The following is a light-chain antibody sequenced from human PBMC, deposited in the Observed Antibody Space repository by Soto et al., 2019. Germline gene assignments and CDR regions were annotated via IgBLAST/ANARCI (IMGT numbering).Light chain of an antibody. CDR1: QGIRNY. V-gene: IGKV1-9*01. CDR3: QQDNSYSVA. J-gene: IGKJ1*01. CDR2: IAS. Sequence: DIQLTQSQSFLSASVGDRVTITFRASQGIRNYLAWYQQKPGRAPKLLIYIASTLQSGVPSRFSGSGSGTEFTLTISSLQPDDFATYYCQQDNSYSVAFGQGSKVDI.